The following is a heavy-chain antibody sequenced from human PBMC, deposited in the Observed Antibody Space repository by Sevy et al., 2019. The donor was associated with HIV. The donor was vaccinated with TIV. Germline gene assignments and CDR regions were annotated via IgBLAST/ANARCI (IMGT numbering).Heavy chain of an antibody. CDR2: IHHRGST. Sequence: SETLSPTCAVYGASFRNFYWSWIRQSPGKGLEWIGEIHHRGSTNFNPSLESRVTMSEDKSESQFSLNLRSVTAADTAVYYCARGRPLSGFDRSGYFFDSWGPGTLVTVSS. D-gene: IGHD3-22*01. CDR1: GASFRNFY. J-gene: IGHJ4*02. V-gene: IGHV4-34*01. CDR3: ARGRPLSGFDRSGYFFDS.